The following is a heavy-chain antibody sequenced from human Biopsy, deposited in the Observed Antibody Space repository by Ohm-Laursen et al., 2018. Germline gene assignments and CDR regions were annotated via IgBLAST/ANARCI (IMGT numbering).Heavy chain of an antibody. D-gene: IGHD5-12*01. V-gene: IGHV4-31*03. Sequence: SQTLSFTCTVSGVSINGGRYYWNWIRNHPGKGLEWIGNIFYSANTYYNPSLKSRVTISVDTSKNQFSLKLSSVTAADTAVYYCARLGSGDYFPTFFDFWGQGALVTVSS. CDR1: GVSINGGRYY. CDR3: ARLGSGDYFPTFFDF. CDR2: IFYSANT. J-gene: IGHJ4*02.